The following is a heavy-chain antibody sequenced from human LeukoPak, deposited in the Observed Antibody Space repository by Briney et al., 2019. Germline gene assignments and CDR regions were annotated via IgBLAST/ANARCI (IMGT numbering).Heavy chain of an antibody. CDR1: GFTFSNSA. D-gene: IGHD6-19*01. CDR2: ISGSGGDT. V-gene: IGHV3-23*01. J-gene: IGHJ6*02. CDR3: AKAAVAGLFYYYGMAV. Sequence: GGSLRLSCAASGFTFSNSAMSWVRQGPGKGLEWVSGISGSGGDTYYADSVKGRFTISRDNSMNTLYVHMNSLRAEDTAVYFCAKAAVAGLFYYYGMAVWAKGPRSPSP.